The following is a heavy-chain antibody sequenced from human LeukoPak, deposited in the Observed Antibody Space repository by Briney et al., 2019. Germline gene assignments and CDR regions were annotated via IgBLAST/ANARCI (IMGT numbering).Heavy chain of an antibody. Sequence: PGGSLRLSCAASVFTFSSYWMNWDRQAPGKGLEWVASINHNGNVNYYVDSVKGRFTISRDNAKNSLYLQMSNLRAEDTAVYFCARGGGLDVWGQGATVTVSS. CDR3: ARGGGLDV. V-gene: IGHV3-7*03. CDR1: VFTFSSYW. D-gene: IGHD3-16*01. CDR2: INHNGNVN. J-gene: IGHJ6*02.